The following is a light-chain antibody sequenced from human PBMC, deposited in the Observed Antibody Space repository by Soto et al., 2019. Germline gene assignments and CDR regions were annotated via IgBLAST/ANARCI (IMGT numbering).Light chain of an antibody. J-gene: IGLJ1*01. CDR1: SSNIGAGYD. V-gene: IGLV1-40*01. CDR3: QSYDSSLSAYV. Sequence: QSVLTQPPSVSGAPGQRVTISCTGSSSNIGAGYDVHWSQQLPGTAPKLLIYGTSNRPSGVPDRFSGSKSGTSASLAITGLQAEDEADYYCQSYDSSLSAYVFGTGTKLT. CDR2: GTS.